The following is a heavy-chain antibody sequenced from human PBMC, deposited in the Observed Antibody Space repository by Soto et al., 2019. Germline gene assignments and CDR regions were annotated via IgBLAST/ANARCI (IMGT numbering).Heavy chain of an antibody. Sequence: SETLSLTCTVSGGSISSGGYYWSWIRQHPGKGLEWIGYIYYSGSTYYNPSLKSRVTISVDTSKNQFSLKLSSVTAADTAVYYCARDSHDYDFWSGSRDGRMRAFDIWGQGTMVTVSS. D-gene: IGHD3-3*01. CDR3: ARDSHDYDFWSGSRDGRMRAFDI. CDR2: IYYSGST. CDR1: GGSISSGGYY. J-gene: IGHJ3*02. V-gene: IGHV4-31*03.